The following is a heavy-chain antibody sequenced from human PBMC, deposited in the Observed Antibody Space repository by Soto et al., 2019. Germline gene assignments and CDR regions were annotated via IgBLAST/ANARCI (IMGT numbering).Heavy chain of an antibody. J-gene: IGHJ4*02. Sequence: SETLSLTCTVSGGSISSYYWSWIRQPPGKGLEWIGYIYYSGSTNYNPSRKSRVTISVDTSKNQFSLKLSSVTAAETAGYYCARVSRDSSGWYGSLDYWGQGTLVTVSS. D-gene: IGHD6-19*01. CDR2: IYYSGST. CDR3: ARVSRDSSGWYGSLDY. V-gene: IGHV4-59*01. CDR1: GGSISSYY.